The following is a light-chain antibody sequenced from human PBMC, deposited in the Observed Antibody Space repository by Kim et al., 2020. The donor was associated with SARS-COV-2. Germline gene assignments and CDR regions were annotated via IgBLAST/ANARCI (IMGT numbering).Light chain of an antibody. Sequence: LSASVGDRVTFTCRASQSISNWFAWNQQKPGKAPKILIYDASSLGSGVPSRFSGSGSGTEFTLTISSLQPDDIATYHCQQYNSYYTFGQGTKLEI. J-gene: IGKJ2*01. CDR2: DAS. CDR3: QQYNSYYT. CDR1: QSISNW. V-gene: IGKV1-5*01.